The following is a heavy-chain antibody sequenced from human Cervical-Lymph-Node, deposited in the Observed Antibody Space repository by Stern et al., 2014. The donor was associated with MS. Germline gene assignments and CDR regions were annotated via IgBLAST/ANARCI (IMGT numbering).Heavy chain of an antibody. V-gene: IGHV3-48*02. CDR2: ISSSSSTI. CDR3: ARWVAVAGTLDY. J-gene: IGHJ4*02. D-gene: IGHD6-19*01. Sequence: DQLVQSGGGLVQPGGSLRLSCAASVLTFSSYSMNWVRQAPGKGLECVSYISSSSSTIYYADSVKGRFTISRDNAKNSLYLQMNSLRDEDTAVYYCARWVAVAGTLDYWGQGTLVTVSS. CDR1: VLTFSSYS.